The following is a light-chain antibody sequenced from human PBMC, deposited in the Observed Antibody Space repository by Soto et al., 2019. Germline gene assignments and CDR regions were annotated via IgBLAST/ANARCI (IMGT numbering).Light chain of an antibody. Sequence: NQMTQSPSSLSASVGDRVTITCRASQGISNYLAWYQQKPGKVPKLLIYAASTLHSGVPARFSGSGSGTDFPLTISSLQPEDVATYYCQKYNSPPWTFGQGTKVEIK. V-gene: IGKV1-27*01. J-gene: IGKJ1*01. CDR3: QKYNSPPWT. CDR1: QGISNY. CDR2: AAS.